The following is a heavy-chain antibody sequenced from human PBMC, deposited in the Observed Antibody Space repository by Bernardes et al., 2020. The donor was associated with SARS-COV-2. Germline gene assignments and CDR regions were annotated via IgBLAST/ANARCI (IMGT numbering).Heavy chain of an antibody. CDR2: IGTDGDS. CDR3: ARGGRGTGWFDP. V-gene: IGHV3-13*01. D-gene: IGHD1-1*01. Sequence: GGSLRLSCAASGFTFIAYDIHWVRQSARKGLEWVSYIGTDGDSYSRASVKGQFIISRDDAKNYLYLQLDSLRVDDTAVYYCARGGRGTGWFDPWGTGTLVTVTS. CDR1: GFTFIAYD. J-gene: IGHJ5*02.